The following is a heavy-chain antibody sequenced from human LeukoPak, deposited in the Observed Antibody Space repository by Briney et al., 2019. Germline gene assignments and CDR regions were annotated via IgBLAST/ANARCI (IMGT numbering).Heavy chain of an antibody. CDR3: ARVQRNSGKTFTFDY. CDR2: INPNSGGT. CDR1: GYTFTDYY. Sequence: AVTVSFKASGYTFTDYYMHWVRQAPGQGLEWMGWINPNSGGTNYAQKFQGRVTMTRDTSISTAYMGLSRLRSDDTAVYYCARVQRNSGKTFTFDYWGQGTLVTVSS. V-gene: IGHV1-2*02. J-gene: IGHJ4*02. D-gene: IGHD1-26*01.